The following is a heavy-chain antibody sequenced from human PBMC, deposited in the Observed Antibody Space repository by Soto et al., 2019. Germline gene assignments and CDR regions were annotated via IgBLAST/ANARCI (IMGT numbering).Heavy chain of an antibody. J-gene: IGHJ4*02. V-gene: IGHV3-73*01. CDR2: IRSKANSYAT. D-gene: IGHD5-12*01. CDR1: GVTFSGSA. Sequence: EVQVVVSGGGLVQPGGSLKLSCAASGVTFSGSAMHWLRQASGKGLEWVGRIRSKANSYATAYGASVKGRFTMSRDDSKNTAYLQMNSLKTEDTAVYYCSTREDGYNADFDYWGQGTLVTVSS. CDR3: STREDGYNADFDY.